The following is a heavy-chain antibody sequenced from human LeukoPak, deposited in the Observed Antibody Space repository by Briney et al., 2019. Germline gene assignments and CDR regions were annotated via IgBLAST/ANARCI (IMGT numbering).Heavy chain of an antibody. Sequence: SVKVSCKASGGTFSSYAISWVRQAPGQGLEWMGGIIPIFGTANYAQKFQGRVTITADESTSTAYMELSSLRSEDTAVYYCATKGAYCGGDCYSMDYWGQGTLVTVSS. J-gene: IGHJ4*02. CDR1: GGTFSSYA. D-gene: IGHD2-21*02. CDR3: ATKGAYCGGDCYSMDY. CDR2: IIPIFGTA. V-gene: IGHV1-69*01.